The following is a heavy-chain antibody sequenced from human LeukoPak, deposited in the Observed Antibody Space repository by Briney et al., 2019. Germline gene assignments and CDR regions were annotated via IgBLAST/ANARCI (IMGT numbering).Heavy chain of an antibody. CDR1: GGSISSSSYY. CDR2: IYYSGST. Sequence: SETLSLTCTVSGGSISSSSYYWGWIRQPPGKGLEWIGSIYYSGSTYYNPSLKSRVTISVDTSKNQFSLKLSSVTAADTAVYYCARPYYDSSGYHDAFDIWGQGTMVTVSS. J-gene: IGHJ3*02. D-gene: IGHD3-22*01. V-gene: IGHV4-39*07. CDR3: ARPYYDSSGYHDAFDI.